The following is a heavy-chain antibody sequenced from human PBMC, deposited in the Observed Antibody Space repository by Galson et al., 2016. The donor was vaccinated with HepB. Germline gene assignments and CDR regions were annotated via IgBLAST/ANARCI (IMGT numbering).Heavy chain of an antibody. CDR3: TRVHREGIAAAGLQI. J-gene: IGHJ4*02. D-gene: IGHD6-13*01. Sequence: SLRLSCAASGFPFSNYWMHWVRQAPGKGPVWVSRINSDGSSTTYADSVKGRFTISRDNAKNTLYLQMNSLRAEDTALYYDTRVHREGIAAAGLQIWGQGTLVIVSS. CDR2: INSDGSST. V-gene: IGHV3-74*01. CDR1: GFPFSNYW.